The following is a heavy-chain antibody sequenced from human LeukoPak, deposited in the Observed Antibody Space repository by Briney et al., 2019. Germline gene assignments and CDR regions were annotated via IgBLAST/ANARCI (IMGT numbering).Heavy chain of an antibody. Sequence: GESLKISCKCSGYSFTSYRIGGVRQMPGKGLEWMGIIYPGDSDTRYSPSFQGQVTISADKSISTAYLQWSSLKASDTAMYYCARRALNIVGATGYWFDPWGQGTLVTVSS. D-gene: IGHD1-26*01. CDR1: GYSFTSYR. CDR2: IYPGDSDT. CDR3: ARRALNIVGATGYWFDP. V-gene: IGHV5-51*01. J-gene: IGHJ5*02.